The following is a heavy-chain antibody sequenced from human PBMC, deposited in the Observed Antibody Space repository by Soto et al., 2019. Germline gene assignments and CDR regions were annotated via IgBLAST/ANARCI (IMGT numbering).Heavy chain of an antibody. J-gene: IGHJ4*02. D-gene: IGHD6-19*01. CDR3: GRHRVIMSTSGPVDF. Sequence: PGESLKISCTGSGFSFYTSWIVWVRQKPGKGLEWMGIIYPDDSDTRYNPSFQGHVTMAADKSINSAYLQWSSLKASDAAMYYCGRHRVIMSTSGPVDFWGQGTLVTVSS. CDR2: IYPDDSDT. V-gene: IGHV5-51*01. CDR1: GFSFYTSW.